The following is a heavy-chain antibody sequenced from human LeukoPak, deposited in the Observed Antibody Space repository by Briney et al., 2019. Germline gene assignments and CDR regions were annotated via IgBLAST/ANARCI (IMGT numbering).Heavy chain of an antibody. CDR3: ARLSSSWYLRFDY. CDR1: GGSISSYY. V-gene: IGHV4-59*08. D-gene: IGHD6-13*01. CDR2: IYYSGST. J-gene: IGHJ4*02. Sequence: SETLSLTCTVSGGSISSYYWSRIRQPPGKGLEWVGYIYYSGSTNYNPSLKSRVTISVDTSKNQFSLKLSSVTAADTAVYYCARLSSSWYLRFDYWGQGTLVTVSS.